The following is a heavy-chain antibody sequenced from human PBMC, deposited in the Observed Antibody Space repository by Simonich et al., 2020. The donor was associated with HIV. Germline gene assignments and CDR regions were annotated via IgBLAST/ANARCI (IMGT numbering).Heavy chain of an antibody. V-gene: IGHV1-2*02. CDR3: ARILPIKIIDSDAFDI. CDR1: GYTLTGYY. CDR2: INPNSGGE. Sequence: QVQLVQSGAEVKKPGASVKVSCKASGYTLTGYYMHWVRQAPGKGLEWMRGINPNSGGENSAQKFQGSVTMTRDTSISTAYMELSRLRSDDTAVYYCARILPIKIIDSDAFDIWGQGTMVTVSS. J-gene: IGHJ3*02.